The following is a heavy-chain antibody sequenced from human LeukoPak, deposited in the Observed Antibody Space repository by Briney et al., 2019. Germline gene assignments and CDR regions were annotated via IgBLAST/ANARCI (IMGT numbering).Heavy chain of an antibody. J-gene: IGHJ4*02. D-gene: IGHD5-18*01. CDR2: INPNSGGT. Sequence: SSVKVSCKASGGTFSSYAISWVRQAPGQGLEWMGRINPNSGGTNYAQKFQGRVTMTRDTSISTAYMELSRLRSDDTAVYYCARVGYRYGYDFDYWGQGTLVTVSS. CDR1: GGTFSSYA. V-gene: IGHV1-2*06. CDR3: ARVGYRYGYDFDY.